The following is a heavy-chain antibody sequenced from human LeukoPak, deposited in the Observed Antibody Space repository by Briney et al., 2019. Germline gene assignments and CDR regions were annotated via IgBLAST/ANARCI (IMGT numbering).Heavy chain of an antibody. CDR2: IYYSGST. CDR3: ARQATVTTSYYYYGMDV. CDR1: GGSISSGDYY. J-gene: IGHJ6*02. Sequence: SETLSLTCTVSGGSISSGDYYWSWIRQPPGKGLEWIGYIYYSGSTYYNPSLESRVTISVDTSKNQFSLKLSSVTAADTAVYYCARQATVTTSYYYYGMDVWGQGTTVTVSS. D-gene: IGHD4-11*01. V-gene: IGHV4-30-4*01.